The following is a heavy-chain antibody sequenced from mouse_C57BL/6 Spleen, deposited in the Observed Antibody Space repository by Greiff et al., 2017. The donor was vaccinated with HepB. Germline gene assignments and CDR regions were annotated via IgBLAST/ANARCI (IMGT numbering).Heavy chain of an antibody. CDR3: AREVGYPFPFDY. Sequence: DVQLQESGPGLVKPSQSLSLTCSVTGYSITSGYYWNWIRQFPGNKLEWMGYISYDGSNNYNPSLKNRNSITRDTSKNQLFLKLNSVTTEDTATYYCAREVGYPFPFDYWGQGTTLTVSS. D-gene: IGHD2-2*01. J-gene: IGHJ2*01. CDR1: GYSITSGYY. V-gene: IGHV3-6*01. CDR2: ISYDGSN.